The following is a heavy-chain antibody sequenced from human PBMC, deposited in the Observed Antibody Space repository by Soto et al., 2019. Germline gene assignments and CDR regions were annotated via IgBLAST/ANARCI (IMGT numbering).Heavy chain of an antibody. CDR3: ARDYHSGGAFDI. CDR2: IYYSGST. J-gene: IGHJ3*02. D-gene: IGHD6-19*01. V-gene: IGHV4-59*01. CDR1: GVSISSYY. Sequence: QVQLQESGPGLVKPSETLSLTCTVSGVSISSYYWSWIRQPPGKGLEWIGYIYYSGSTNYNPSLTSRVTISVDTSKNQLSQKLSSATAADTAVYYCARDYHSGGAFDIWGQGTMVTVSS.